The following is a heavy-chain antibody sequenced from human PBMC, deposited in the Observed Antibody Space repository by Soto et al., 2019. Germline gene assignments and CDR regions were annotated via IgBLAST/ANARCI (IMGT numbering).Heavy chain of an antibody. D-gene: IGHD2-2*01. CDR1: GGSISSGGYY. V-gene: IGHV4-31*03. Sequence: TLSLTCTVSGGSISSGGYYWSWIRQHPGKGLEWIGYIYYSGSTYYNPSLKSRVTISVDTSKNQFSLKLSSVTAADTAVYYCARDFNAHCSSTSCYGGWFDPWGQGTLVTVSS. CDR2: IYYSGST. CDR3: ARDFNAHCSSTSCYGGWFDP. J-gene: IGHJ5*02.